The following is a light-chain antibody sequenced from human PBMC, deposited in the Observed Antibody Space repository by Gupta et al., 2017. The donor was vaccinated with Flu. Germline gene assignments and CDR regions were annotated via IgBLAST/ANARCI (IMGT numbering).Light chain of an antibody. CDR1: NIGRKS. V-gene: IGLV3-21*02. CDR3: TAWDSSSDHGV. CDR2: DDS. Sequence: SYVLTQPPSVSVAPGQTARITCGGNNIGRKSVHWYQQKPGKAPVLVVYDDSDRPSGIPERFSGSNSGNTATLTISRVEAGDEADYYCTAWDSSSDHGVFGGGTKLTVL. J-gene: IGLJ2*01.